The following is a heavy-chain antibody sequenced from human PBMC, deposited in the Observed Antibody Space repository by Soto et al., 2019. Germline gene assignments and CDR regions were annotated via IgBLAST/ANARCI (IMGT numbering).Heavy chain of an antibody. D-gene: IGHD2-2*01. Sequence: SETLSLTCTVSGGSISSYYWSWIRQPPGKGLEWIGYIYYSGSTNYNPSLKSRVIISVDTSKNQFSLKLSSVTAADTAVYYCARGGHCSSTSCDWGWFDTWGQGTLVTVSS. CDR3: ARGGHCSSTSCDWGWFDT. CDR2: IYYSGST. CDR1: GGSISSYY. V-gene: IGHV4-59*01. J-gene: IGHJ5*02.